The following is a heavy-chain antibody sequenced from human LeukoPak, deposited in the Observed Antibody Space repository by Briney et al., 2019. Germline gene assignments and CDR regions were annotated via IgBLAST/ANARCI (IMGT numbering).Heavy chain of an antibody. D-gene: IGHD3-10*01. CDR2: IYYSGST. J-gene: IGHJ5*02. V-gene: IGHV4-34*01. Sequence: SETLSLTCAVYGGSFSGYYWSWIRQPPGKGLEWIGSIYYSGSTYYNPSLKSRVTISVDTSKNQFSLKLSSVTAADTAVYYCARVVSLWFGELNNWFDPWGQGTLVTVSS. CDR3: ARVVSLWFGELNNWFDP. CDR1: GGSFSGYY.